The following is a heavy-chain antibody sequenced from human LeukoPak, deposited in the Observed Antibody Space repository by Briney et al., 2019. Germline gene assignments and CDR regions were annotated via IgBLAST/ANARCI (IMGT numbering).Heavy chain of an antibody. V-gene: IGHV5-51*01. J-gene: IGHJ4*02. CDR2: IYPDDSDT. CDR1: EYSFPNYC. Sequence: GESLKISCKHSEYSFPNYCIGWVRQMPGKGLEWMGIIYPDDSDTRYSPSFQGQVTISADKSISTAYLQWSSLKASDTAMYYCAIGRGGQQLGNYWGQGTLVTVSS. D-gene: IGHD6-13*01. CDR3: AIGRGGQQLGNY.